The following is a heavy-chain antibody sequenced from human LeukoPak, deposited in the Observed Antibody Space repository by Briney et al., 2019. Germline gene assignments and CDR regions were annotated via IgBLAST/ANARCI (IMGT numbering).Heavy chain of an antibody. Sequence: SETLSLTCTVSGGSISSYYWSWIRQPPGKGLEWIGYIYYSGSTNYNPSLKSRVTISVDTSKNQFSLKLSSVTAADTAVYYCARPRLRGDTIVDAFDIWGQGTMVTVSS. CDR2: IYYSGST. J-gene: IGHJ3*02. D-gene: IGHD3-10*01. V-gene: IGHV4-59*08. CDR3: ARPRLRGDTIVDAFDI. CDR1: GGSISSYY.